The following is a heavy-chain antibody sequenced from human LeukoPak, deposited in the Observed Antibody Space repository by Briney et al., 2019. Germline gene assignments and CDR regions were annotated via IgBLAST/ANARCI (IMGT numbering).Heavy chain of an antibody. D-gene: IGHD3-22*01. CDR3: AKEYYYDSSGYYALDC. CDR2: INPNSGGT. CDR1: GYTFTDYY. V-gene: IGHV1-2*02. J-gene: IGHJ4*02. Sequence: ASVKVSCKASGYTFTDYYLHWVRQAPGQGLEWMGWINPNSGGTNYAQKFQGRVTMTRDTSISTAYMELSRLRSDDTAVYYCAKEYYYDSSGYYALDCWGQGTLVTVSS.